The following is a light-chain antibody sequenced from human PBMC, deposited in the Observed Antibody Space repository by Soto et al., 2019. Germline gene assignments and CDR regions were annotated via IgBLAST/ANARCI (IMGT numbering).Light chain of an antibody. V-gene: IGKV3-15*01. Sequence: EIVMTQSPATLSVSPGERVTLSCRASQSVSSKLVWYQQKPGQAPRLLIYGASTRATGITARFSGSGSGTEFTLSISSLQSEDFALYYCQQYDEWPKTFGQGTKVEIK. CDR1: QSVSSK. CDR2: GAS. CDR3: QQYDEWPKT. J-gene: IGKJ1*01.